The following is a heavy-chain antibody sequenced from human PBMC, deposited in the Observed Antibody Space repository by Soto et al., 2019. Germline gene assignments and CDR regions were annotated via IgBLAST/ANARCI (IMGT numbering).Heavy chain of an antibody. J-gene: IGHJ3*01. Sequence: EVQLLESGGGLVQPGGSLRLSCAASGFTFSSYAMNWVRQAPGKGLEWVSTISGSGGSTYYADSVKGRFTISRDNSKSTLYLQMNSLRADNTAVYYCSKRTVTGAFDVWGQGTMVTVSS. CDR3: SKRTVTGAFDV. CDR2: ISGSGGST. V-gene: IGHV3-23*01. CDR1: GFTFSSYA. D-gene: IGHD4-17*01.